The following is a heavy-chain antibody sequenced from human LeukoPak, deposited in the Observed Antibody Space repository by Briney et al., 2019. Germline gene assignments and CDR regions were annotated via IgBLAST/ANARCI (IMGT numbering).Heavy chain of an antibody. CDR1: GLTFSSYW. Sequence: GGSLRLSCAASGLTFSSYWMSWVRQAPGKGLEWVANIKEDGSEKYYVDSVKGRFTISRDNAKNSLYLQMNSLRAEDTAVHYCARDHEYSNYDWGQGTLVTVSS. J-gene: IGHJ4*02. V-gene: IGHV3-7*01. CDR3: ARDHEYSNYD. D-gene: IGHD4-11*01. CDR2: IKEDGSEK.